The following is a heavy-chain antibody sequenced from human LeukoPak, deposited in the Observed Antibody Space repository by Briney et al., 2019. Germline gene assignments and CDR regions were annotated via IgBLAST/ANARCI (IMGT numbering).Heavy chain of an antibody. CDR1: GGTFSSYA. D-gene: IGHD3-3*01. V-gene: IGHV1-69*13. Sequence: ASVKVSCKASGGTFSSYAISWVRQAPGQGLEWMGGIIPIFGTANYAQKFQGRVTITADESTSTAYMELSSLRSEDTAVYHCARGPMEYYFDYWGQGALVTVSS. J-gene: IGHJ4*02. CDR3: ARGPMEYYFDY. CDR2: IIPIFGTA.